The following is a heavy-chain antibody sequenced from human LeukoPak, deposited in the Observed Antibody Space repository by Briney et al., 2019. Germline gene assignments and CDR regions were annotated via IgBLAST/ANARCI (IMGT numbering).Heavy chain of an antibody. CDR1: GFTFSSYA. J-gene: IGHJ3*02. D-gene: IGHD6-13*01. Sequence: GGSLRLSCAASGFTFSSYAMHWVRQAPGKGLEWVAVISYDGSNKYYADSVKGRFTTSRDNSKNTLYLQMNSLRAEDTAVYYCARDRGIAAAVDAFDIWGQGTMVTVSS. CDR3: ARDRGIAAAVDAFDI. V-gene: IGHV3-30-3*01. CDR2: ISYDGSNK.